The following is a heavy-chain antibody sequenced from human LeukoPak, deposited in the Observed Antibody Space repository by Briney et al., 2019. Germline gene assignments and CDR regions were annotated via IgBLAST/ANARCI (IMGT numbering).Heavy chain of an antibody. Sequence: GGSLRLSCAASGFIFSDYAMSWVRQAPGKGLEWVSGISASGASTYYADSVKGRFTISRDKSTEKLYLQMNSLRAEDTAVYYCARDQYYYDSSGYYSFDYWGQGTLVTVSS. CDR3: ARDQYYYDSSGYYSFDY. CDR2: ISASGAST. CDR1: GFIFSDYA. V-gene: IGHV3-23*01. D-gene: IGHD3-22*01. J-gene: IGHJ4*02.